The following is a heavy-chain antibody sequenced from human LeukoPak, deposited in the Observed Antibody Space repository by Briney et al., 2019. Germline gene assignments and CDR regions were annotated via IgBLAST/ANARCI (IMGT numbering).Heavy chain of an antibody. V-gene: IGHV4-61*05. D-gene: IGHD3-10*01. CDR3: ARYDFGSGSSYRSFDY. Sequence: PSETLSETRTVSGGSISSSIYLCGCIRQPPGKGLEWIGYIYYTGSTNYNPSLKSRVTISLDTSRNQFSLKLSSVTAADTDVYYCARYDFGSGSSYRSFDYW. J-gene: IGHJ4*01. CDR1: GGSISSSIYL. CDR2: IYYTGST.